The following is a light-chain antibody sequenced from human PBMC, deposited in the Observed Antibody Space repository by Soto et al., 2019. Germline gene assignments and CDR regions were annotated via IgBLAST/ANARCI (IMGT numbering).Light chain of an antibody. CDR2: DVS. J-gene: IGLJ1*01. Sequence: QSVLTQPAPVSGSPGQSIAISCTGTSSDVGAYNSVSWYQQYPGKAPKLMIHDVSNRPSGVSDRFSGSKSGNTASLTISGLQAEDEADYYCSSYTSSSSYVFGSGTKVTVL. CDR1: SSDVGAYNS. CDR3: SSYTSSSSYV. V-gene: IGLV2-14*01.